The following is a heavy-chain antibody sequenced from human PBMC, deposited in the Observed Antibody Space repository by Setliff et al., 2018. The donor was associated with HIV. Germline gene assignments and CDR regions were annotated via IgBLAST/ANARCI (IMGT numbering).Heavy chain of an antibody. J-gene: IGHJ4*02. CDR1: GGSISSYY. CDR2: IYIGST. Sequence: PSETLSLTCTVSGGSISSYYWSWIRQPPGKGLEWIGHIYIGSTNYNPSLKSRVTISADTSRNQFSLKLSSVTAADAALYYCTGDYNSGSNRFDYWGQGTLVTVSS. CDR3: TGDYNSGSNRFDY. D-gene: IGHD3-10*01. V-gene: IGHV4-4*08.